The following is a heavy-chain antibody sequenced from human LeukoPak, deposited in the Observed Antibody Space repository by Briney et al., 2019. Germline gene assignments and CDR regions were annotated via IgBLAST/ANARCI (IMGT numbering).Heavy chain of an antibody. CDR2: ISSSSSYI. Sequence: GGSPRLSCAASGFTFSSYSMNWVRQAPGKGLEWVSSISSSSSYIYYADSVKGRFTISRDNAKNSLYLQMNSLRAEDTAVYYCAKDNYGGNSGLWGQGTLVTVSS. CDR3: AKDNYGGNSGL. J-gene: IGHJ4*02. V-gene: IGHV3-21*04. CDR1: GFTFSSYS. D-gene: IGHD4-23*01.